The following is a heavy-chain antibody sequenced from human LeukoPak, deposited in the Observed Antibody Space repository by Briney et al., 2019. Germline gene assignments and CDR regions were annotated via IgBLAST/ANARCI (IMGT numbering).Heavy chain of an antibody. D-gene: IGHD3-10*01. CDR3: ARDYYGSVSLDY. CDR2: ISSSSSYI. V-gene: IGHV3-21*01. J-gene: IGHJ4*02. CDR1: GFSFSSYS. Sequence: PGGSLRLSCAASGFSFSSYSMNWVRQAPGKGLEWVSSISSSSSYIYYADSVKGRFTISRDNAKNSLYLQMNSLRAEDTAVYYCARDYYGSVSLDYWGQGTLVTVSS.